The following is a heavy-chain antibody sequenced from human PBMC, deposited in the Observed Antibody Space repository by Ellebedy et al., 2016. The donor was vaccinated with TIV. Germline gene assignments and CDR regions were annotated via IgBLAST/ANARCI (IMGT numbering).Heavy chain of an antibody. J-gene: IGHJ4*02. Sequence: GGSLRLXXTASGFNFDDYAMHWVRQVPGKGLEWVSSISWNSGHIKYADSVKDRVTISRDNATNSLFLQMNSLTTEDTALYYCAKDVGGFPYYIEYWGQGTLVTVSS. CDR2: ISWNSGHI. D-gene: IGHD3-10*01. V-gene: IGHV3-9*01. CDR1: GFNFDDYA. CDR3: AKDVGGFPYYIEY.